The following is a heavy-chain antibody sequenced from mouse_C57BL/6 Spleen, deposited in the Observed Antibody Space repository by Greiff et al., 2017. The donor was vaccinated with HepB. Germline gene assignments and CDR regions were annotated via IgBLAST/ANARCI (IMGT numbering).Heavy chain of an antibody. CDR2: IDPSDSET. CDR3: ARGGLRRGAWFAY. J-gene: IGHJ3*01. D-gene: IGHD2-4*01. CDR1: GYTFTSYW. V-gene: IGHV1-52*01. Sequence: QVHVKQPGAELVRPGSSVKLSCKASGYTFTSYWMHWVKQRPIQGLEWIGNIDPSDSETHYNQKFKDKATLTVDKSSSTAYMQLSSLTSEDSAVYYCARGGLRRGAWFAYWGQGTLVTVSA.